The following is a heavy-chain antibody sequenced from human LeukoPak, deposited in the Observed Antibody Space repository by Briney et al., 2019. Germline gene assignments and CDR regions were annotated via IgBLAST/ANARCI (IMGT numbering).Heavy chain of an antibody. J-gene: IGHJ4*02. CDR2: IKQDGSEK. D-gene: IGHD2-21*02. Sequence: PGGSLRLSCAASGFTFSSYWMSWVRQAPGKGLEWVANIKQDGSEKYYVDSVKGRFTISRDNAKNSLYLQMNSLRAEDTAVYYCARACGGDCYIAYYFDYWGQGTLVTVSS. V-gene: IGHV3-7*01. CDR3: ARACGGDCYIAYYFDY. CDR1: GFTFSSYW.